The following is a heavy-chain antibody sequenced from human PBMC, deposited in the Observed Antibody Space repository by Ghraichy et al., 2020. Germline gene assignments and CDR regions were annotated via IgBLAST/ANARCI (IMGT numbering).Heavy chain of an antibody. Sequence: ASVKVSCKASGYTFTSYYMHWVRQAPGQGLEWMGIINPSGGSTSYAQKFQGRVTMTRDTSTSTVYMELSSLRSEDTAVYYCAREIRWLRVSYYFDYWGQGTLVTVSS. CDR1: GYTFTSYY. D-gene: IGHD5-12*01. J-gene: IGHJ4*02. CDR2: INPSGGST. CDR3: AREIRWLRVSYYFDY. V-gene: IGHV1-46*01.